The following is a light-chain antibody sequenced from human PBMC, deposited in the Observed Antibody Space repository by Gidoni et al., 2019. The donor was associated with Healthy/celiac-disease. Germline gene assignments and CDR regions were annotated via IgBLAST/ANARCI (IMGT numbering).Light chain of an antibody. CDR1: QSVNSY. CDR2: DAS. J-gene: IGKJ2*01. CDR3: QQRSNWPLNT. V-gene: IGKV3-11*01. Sequence: EIVLTQSPATLSLSPGESATLSCRASQSVNSYLAWYQQKPGQAPRLLIYDASNRATGIPARFSGSGSGTDFTLTISSLEPEDFAVYYCQQRSNWPLNTFGQGTKLEIK.